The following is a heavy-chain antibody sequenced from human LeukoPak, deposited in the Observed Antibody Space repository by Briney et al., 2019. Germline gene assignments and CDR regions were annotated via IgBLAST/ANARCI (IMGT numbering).Heavy chain of an antibody. J-gene: IGHJ4*02. D-gene: IGHD2-2*02. V-gene: IGHV2-5*01. CDR2: IFWNEGK. CDR1: GFSLTTNGVA. CDR3: AHSYPRCSTSTCYSYFDD. Sequence: NGSGPTLMRLTQTLTLICTLSGFSLTTNGVAVGWIRQPPGKALEWLVLIFWNEGKRYSPSLQSRLTITKDTSKNQVVLTMTNLDPVDTATYYCAHSYPRCSTSTCYSYFDDWGQGTLVTVSS.